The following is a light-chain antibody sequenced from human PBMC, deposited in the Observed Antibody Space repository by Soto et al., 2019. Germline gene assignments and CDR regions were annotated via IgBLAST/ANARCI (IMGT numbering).Light chain of an antibody. CDR3: SSYTSSSTDV. Sequence: QSALTQPASVSGSPGQSITISCTGTNSDVAAYNYVSWYQQHPDKAPKLMIYDVSNRPSGVSYRFSGSKSGNTASLTISGLQAEDEADYYCSSYTSSSTDVFGTGTKLTVL. CDR2: DVS. J-gene: IGLJ1*01. CDR1: NSDVAAYNY. V-gene: IGLV2-14*03.